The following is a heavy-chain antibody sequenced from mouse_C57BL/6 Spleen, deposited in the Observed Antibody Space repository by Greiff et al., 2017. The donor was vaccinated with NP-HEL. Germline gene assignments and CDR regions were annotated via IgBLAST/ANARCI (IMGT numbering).Heavy chain of an antibody. CDR3: ARRYYGSSGVYAMDY. Sequence: EVQLVESGGGLVKPGGSLKLSCAASGFTFSDYGMHWVRQAPEKGLEWVAYISSGSSTIYYADTVKGRFTISRDNAKNTLFLQMTSLRSEDTAMYYCARRYYGSSGVYAMDYWGQGTSVTVSS. V-gene: IGHV5-17*01. CDR1: GFTFSDYG. D-gene: IGHD1-1*01. CDR2: ISSGSSTI. J-gene: IGHJ4*01.